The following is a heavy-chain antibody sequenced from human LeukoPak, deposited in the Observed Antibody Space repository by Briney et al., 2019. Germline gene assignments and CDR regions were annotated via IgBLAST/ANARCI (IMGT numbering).Heavy chain of an antibody. J-gene: IGHJ6*04. CDR2: TYYRSMWYN. Sequence: SQTLSLTCAISGDSVSSNSAAWNWIRQSPSRGLEWLGRTYYRSMWYNDYAVSVKSRITINPNTSKNQFSLQLNSVTPEDTAVYYCARTPYSSSWDGYYYYYGMDVWGKGTTVTVSS. CDR1: GDSVSSNSAA. CDR3: ARTPYSSSWDGYYYYYGMDV. V-gene: IGHV6-1*01. D-gene: IGHD6-13*01.